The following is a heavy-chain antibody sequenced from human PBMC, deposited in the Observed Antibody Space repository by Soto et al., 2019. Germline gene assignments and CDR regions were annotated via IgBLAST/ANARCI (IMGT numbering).Heavy chain of an antibody. J-gene: IGHJ4*02. CDR2: VSAYKRNT. D-gene: IGHD6-25*01. CDR3: ARERQGAALPH. CDR1: GYTFRNYG. Sequence: QVQLVQSGAEVKKPGASVKVSCEAYGYTFRNYGITWVRQAPGQGLEWMGWVSAYKRNTNYAQKFQERATIPTATPKSTAYMELRSLRSDDRAIFFCARERQGAALPHWGRGTRVTVPP. V-gene: IGHV1-18*01.